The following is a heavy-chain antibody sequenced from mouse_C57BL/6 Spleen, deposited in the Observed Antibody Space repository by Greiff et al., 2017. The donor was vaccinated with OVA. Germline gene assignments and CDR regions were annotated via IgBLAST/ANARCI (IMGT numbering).Heavy chain of an antibody. CDR3: AGEGNYYGSSYVMDY. CDR2: ISDGGSYT. D-gene: IGHD1-1*01. CDR1: GFTFSSYA. V-gene: IGHV5-4*01. Sequence: EVKLMESGGGLVKPGGSLKLSCAASGFTFSSYAMSWVRQTPEKRLEWVATISDGGSYTYYPDNVKGRFTISRDNAKNNLYLQMSHLKSEDTAMYYCAGEGNYYGSSYVMDYWGQGTSVTVSS. J-gene: IGHJ4*01.